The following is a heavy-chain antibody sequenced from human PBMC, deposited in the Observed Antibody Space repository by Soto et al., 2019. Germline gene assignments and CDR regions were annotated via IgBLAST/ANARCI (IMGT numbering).Heavy chain of an antibody. CDR3: ARGQIVGATRGYYYYYYGMDV. V-gene: IGHV1-18*01. CDR2: ISTYNGDT. CDR1: GYTFSTSG. D-gene: IGHD1-26*01. J-gene: IGHJ6*02. Sequence: ASVKVSCKASGYTFSTSGMSWLRQAPGQGLEWMGWISTYNGDTNDAPKFQDRVTMTSDTSTSTVYMELRSLRSDDTAVYYCARGQIVGATRGYYYYYYGMDVWGQGTTVTVSS.